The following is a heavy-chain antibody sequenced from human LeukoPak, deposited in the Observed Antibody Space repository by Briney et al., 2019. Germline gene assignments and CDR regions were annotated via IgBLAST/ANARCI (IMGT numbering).Heavy chain of an antibody. CDR3: VKPRAEVVVTAASDY. CDR2: ISSNGGST. D-gene: IGHD2-21*02. V-gene: IGHV3-64D*09. CDR1: GFTFSTYA. J-gene: IGHJ4*02. Sequence: GGSLRLSCSASGFTFSTYAMHWVRQAPGKGLEYVSTISSNGGSTYYADSVKGRFTISRDNSKNTLFLQMSSLRAEDAAVYYCVKPRAEVVVTAASDYWGQGTLVTVSS.